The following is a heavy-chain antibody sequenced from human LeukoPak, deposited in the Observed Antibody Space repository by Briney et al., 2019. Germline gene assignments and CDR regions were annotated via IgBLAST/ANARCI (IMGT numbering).Heavy chain of an antibody. CDR2: INHSGST. J-gene: IGHJ4*02. D-gene: IGHD3-10*01. CDR1: GGSFRGYY. CDR3: ARALYGTIDY. Sequence: SETLSLTCAVYGGSFRGYYWSWIRQPPGKGLEWIGEINHSGSTNYNPSLKSRVTISVDTSKNQFSLKLSSVTAADTAVYYCARALYGTIDYWGQGTLVTVSS. V-gene: IGHV4-34*01.